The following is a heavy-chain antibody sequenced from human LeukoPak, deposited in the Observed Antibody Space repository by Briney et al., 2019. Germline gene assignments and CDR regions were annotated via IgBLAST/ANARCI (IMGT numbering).Heavy chain of an antibody. CDR2: INPNSGGT. V-gene: IGHV1-2*02. Sequence: GASVKVSCKASGYTFTGYYMHWVRQAPGQGLEWMGWINPNSGGTNYAQKFQGRVTMTRDTSISTAYMELSRLRSDDTAVYYCATGGGFTVTSYYYYYMDVWGKGTTVTVSS. D-gene: IGHD4-17*01. CDR3: ATGGGFTVTSYYYYYMDV. CDR1: GYTFTGYY. J-gene: IGHJ6*03.